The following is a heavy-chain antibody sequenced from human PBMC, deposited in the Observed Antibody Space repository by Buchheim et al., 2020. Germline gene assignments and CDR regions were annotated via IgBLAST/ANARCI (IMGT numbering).Heavy chain of an antibody. CDR3: ARGPGNYYGSGSYYSLNYYYYYYMDV. Sequence: QVQLQQWGAGLLKPSETLSLTCAVYGGSFSGYYWSWIRQPPGKGLEWIGEINHSGSTNYNPSLKSRVTISVDTSKNQVSLKLSSVTAADTAVYYCARGPGNYYGSGSYYSLNYYYYYYMDVWGKGTT. V-gene: IGHV4-34*01. CDR2: INHSGST. J-gene: IGHJ6*03. CDR1: GGSFSGYY. D-gene: IGHD3-10*01.